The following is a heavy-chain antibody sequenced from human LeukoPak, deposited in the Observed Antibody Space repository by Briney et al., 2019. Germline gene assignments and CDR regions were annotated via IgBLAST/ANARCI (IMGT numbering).Heavy chain of an antibody. CDR3: AKDTYIGKYCANGVCSPFDY. CDR1: GFTFSSYA. V-gene: IGHV3-23*01. CDR2: ISASGDYT. D-gene: IGHD2-8*01. Sequence: GGSLRLSCADSGFTFSSYAISWVRQAPGQGLEWVSVISASGDYTSYADSVRVRVTISRDNSRNTVYLQMISLCPEDTAVYSCAKDTYIGKYCANGVCSPFDYWGQGTLVTVSS. J-gene: IGHJ4*02.